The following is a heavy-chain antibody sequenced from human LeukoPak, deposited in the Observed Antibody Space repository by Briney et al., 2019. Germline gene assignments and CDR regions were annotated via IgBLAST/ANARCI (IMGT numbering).Heavy chain of an antibody. J-gene: IGHJ2*01. D-gene: IGHD5-12*01. CDR3: VRRGAYSGNDLAWYFDL. CDR1: GGSISSYY. Sequence: KPSETLSLTCTVSGGSISSYYWSWIRQPPGKGLEWIGYIYYSGSTNYNPSLKSRVTISVDTSKNQFSLKLSSVTAADTAVYYCVRRGAYSGNDLAWYFDLWGRGTLVTVSS. CDR2: IYYSGST. V-gene: IGHV4-59*01.